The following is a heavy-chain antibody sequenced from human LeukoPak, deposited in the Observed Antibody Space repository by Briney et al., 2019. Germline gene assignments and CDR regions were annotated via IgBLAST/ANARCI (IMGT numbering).Heavy chain of an antibody. J-gene: IGHJ6*03. V-gene: IGHV3-53*01. CDR3: ARVLSGRGSLYSYYYYMDV. CDR1: GFTVSSNY. CDR2: IYSGGRT. Sequence: GGSLRLSCAASGFTVSSNYMIWVRQAPGKGLEWVSVIYSGGRTYYVDSVKGRFTISRDISKNTLYLQMNSLRAEDTAVYYCARVLSGRGSLYSYYYYMDVWGKGTTVTVSS. D-gene: IGHD3-10*01.